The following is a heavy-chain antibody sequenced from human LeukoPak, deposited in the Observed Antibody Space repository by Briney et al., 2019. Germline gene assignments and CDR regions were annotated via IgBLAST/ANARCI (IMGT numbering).Heavy chain of an antibody. D-gene: IGHD2-15*01. CDR3: ARGPYCSGGTCYSQYFDY. CDR2: ISAYNGNT. Sequence: ASVKVSCKASGYTFTSYGISWVRQAPGQGLEWTGWISAYNGNTNYAQKLQGRVTMTTDTSTSTAYMELRSLRSDDTAVYYCARGPYCSGGTCYSQYFDYWGQGTLVTVSS. CDR1: GYTFTSYG. V-gene: IGHV1-18*01. J-gene: IGHJ4*02.